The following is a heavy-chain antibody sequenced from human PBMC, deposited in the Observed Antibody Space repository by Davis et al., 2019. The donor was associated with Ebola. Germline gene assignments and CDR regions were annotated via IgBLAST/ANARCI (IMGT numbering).Heavy chain of an antibody. CDR1: GYTFTSYG. D-gene: IGHD2-15*01. J-gene: IGHJ6*04. CDR3: ARAGVVAATSQPGYYYGMDV. Sequence: AASVKVSCKASGYTFTSYGINWVRQATGQGLEWMGWMNPNSGNTGYAQKFQGRVTMTRNTSISTAYMELSSLRSEDTAVYYCARAGVVAATSQPGYYYGMDVWGKGTTVTVSS. CDR2: MNPNSGNT. V-gene: IGHV1-8*02.